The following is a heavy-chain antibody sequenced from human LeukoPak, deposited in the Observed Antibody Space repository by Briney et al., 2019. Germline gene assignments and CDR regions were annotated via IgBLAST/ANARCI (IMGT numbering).Heavy chain of an antibody. J-gene: IGHJ6*02. D-gene: IGHD6-19*01. CDR3: ARDRIAVAGDYYYYGMDV. V-gene: IGHV4-39*07. CDR2: FYYSGST. Sequence: SETLSLTCTVSGGSISSSSYYWGWIRQPPGKGLEWIGTFYYSGSTYYNPSLKSRVTISVDTSKNQFSLKLSSVTAADTAVYYCARDRIAVAGDYYYYGMDVWGQGTTVTVSS. CDR1: GGSISSSSYY.